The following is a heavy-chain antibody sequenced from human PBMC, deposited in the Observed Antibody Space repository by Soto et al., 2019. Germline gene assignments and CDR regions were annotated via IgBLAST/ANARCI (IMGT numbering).Heavy chain of an antibody. CDR2: IYHSGST. Sequence: SETLSLTCAVSGGSISSGGYYWSWIRQHPGKGLEWIGYIYHSGSTYYNPSLKSRVTISVDTSKNQFSLKLSSVTAADTAVYYCARGKFSFRWFDPWGQGTLVTVSS. J-gene: IGHJ5*02. V-gene: IGHV4-31*11. D-gene: IGHD3-16*01. CDR3: ARGKFSFRWFDP. CDR1: GGSISSGGYY.